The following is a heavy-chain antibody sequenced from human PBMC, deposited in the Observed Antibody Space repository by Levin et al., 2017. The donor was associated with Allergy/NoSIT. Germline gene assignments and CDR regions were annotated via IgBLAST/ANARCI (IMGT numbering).Heavy chain of an antibody. D-gene: IGHD3-10*01. CDR3: ARGGGSGTPGY. CDR2: INHSGST. CDR1: GGSFSGYY. J-gene: IGHJ4*02. Sequence: KASETLSLTCAVYGGSFSGYYWSWIRQPPGKGLEWIGEINHSGSTNYNPSLKSRVTISVDTSKNQFSLKLSSVTAADTAVYYCARGGGSGTPGYWGQGTLVTVSS. V-gene: IGHV4-34*01.